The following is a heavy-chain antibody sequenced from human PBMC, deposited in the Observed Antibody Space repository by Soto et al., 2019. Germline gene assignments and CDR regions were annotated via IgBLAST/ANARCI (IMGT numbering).Heavy chain of an antibody. J-gene: IGHJ2*01. Sequence: QVQLQESGPGLVKPSETLSLTCTVSVSGGSVSTGVHYWSWIRQPPVKGLEWIGYIYYSGSTNYNPSLKSRVTISVDTSKNQFSLKLTSVTAADTAAYYCARGYYTSWYWFDRWGRGTLVTVSS. CDR3: ARGYYTSWYWFDR. CDR2: IYYSGST. CDR1: GGSVSTGVHY. V-gene: IGHV4-61*08. D-gene: IGHD6-13*01.